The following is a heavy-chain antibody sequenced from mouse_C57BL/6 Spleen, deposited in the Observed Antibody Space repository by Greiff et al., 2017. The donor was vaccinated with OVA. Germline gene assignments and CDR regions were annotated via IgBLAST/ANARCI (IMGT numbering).Heavy chain of an antibody. Sequence: VKVVESGPGLVQPSQSLSITCTVSVFSLTSYGVHWVRQSPGKGLEWLGVIWSGGSTDYNAAFISRLSISKDNSKSQVFFKMNSLQADDTAIYYCARGPLPFAYWGQGTLVTVPA. V-gene: IGHV2-2*01. J-gene: IGHJ3*01. CDR2: IWSGGST. CDR1: VFSLTSYG. CDR3: ARGPLPFAY. D-gene: IGHD5-1*01.